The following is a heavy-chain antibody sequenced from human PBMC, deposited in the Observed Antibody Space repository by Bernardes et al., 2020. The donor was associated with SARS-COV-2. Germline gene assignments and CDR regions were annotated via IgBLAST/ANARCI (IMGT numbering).Heavy chain of an antibody. Sequence: GGSLRLSCAASGFTFSSYWMSWVRQAPGKGLEWVANIKQDGSEKYYVDSVKGRFTISRDNAKNSLYLQMNSLRAEDAAVYYCARHPRRLQVSGSWFDPWGQGTLVTVSS. V-gene: IGHV3-7*02. CDR2: IKQDGSEK. D-gene: IGHD1-26*01. CDR3: ARHPRRLQVSGSWFDP. CDR1: GFTFSSYW. J-gene: IGHJ5*02.